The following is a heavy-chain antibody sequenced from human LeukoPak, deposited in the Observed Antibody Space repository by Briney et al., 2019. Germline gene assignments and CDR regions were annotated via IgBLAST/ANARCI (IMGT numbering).Heavy chain of an antibody. J-gene: IGHJ4*02. CDR1: GGSISSYY. V-gene: IGHV4-59*01. CDR3: ARNGEVLWFGETSYFDY. D-gene: IGHD3-10*01. CDR2: IYYNGST. Sequence: SETLSLTCTVSGGSISSYYWSWIRQPPGKGLEWIGFIYYNGSTNYNPSLESRVTISVDTSKSQFSLKLSSVTAADTAVYYCARNGEVLWFGETSYFDYWGQGTLVTVSS.